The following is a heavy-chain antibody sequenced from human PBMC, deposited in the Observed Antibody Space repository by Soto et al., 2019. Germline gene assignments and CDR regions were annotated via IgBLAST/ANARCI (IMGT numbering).Heavy chain of an antibody. J-gene: IGHJ5*02. D-gene: IGHD6-13*01. CDR2: IWYDGSNK. CDR3: ARGDSSSWYSDWFDP. V-gene: IGHV3-33*01. CDR1: GFTFSSYG. Sequence: GGSLRLSCAASGFTFSSYGMHWVRQAPGKGLEWVAVIWYDGSNKYYADSVKGRFTISRDNSKNTLYLQMNSLRAEDTAVYYCARGDSSSWYSDWFDPWGQGTLVTVYS.